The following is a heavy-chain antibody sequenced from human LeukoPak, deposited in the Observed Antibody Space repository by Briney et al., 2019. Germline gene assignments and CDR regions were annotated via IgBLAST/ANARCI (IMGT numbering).Heavy chain of an antibody. CDR2: ISYDGSNK. CDR3: AKDRSIGTYYTFDH. CDR1: RFTFSSYA. D-gene: IGHD1-26*01. V-gene: IGHV3-30*18. J-gene: IGHJ4*02. Sequence: GGSLRLSCAASRFTFSSYAMHWVRQAPGKGLEWVAVISYDGSNKYYADSVKGRFTVSGDNSKNTLYLQMSSLTAADTAVYYCAKDRSIGTYYTFDHWGQGTLVTVSS.